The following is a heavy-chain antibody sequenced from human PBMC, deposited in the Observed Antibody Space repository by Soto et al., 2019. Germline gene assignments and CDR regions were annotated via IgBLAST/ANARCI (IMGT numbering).Heavy chain of an antibody. CDR3: AKDYVVVIAHDAFDI. V-gene: IGHV3-30-3*01. J-gene: IGHJ3*02. CDR2: ISDDGINK. CDR1: GFSFSSYA. Sequence: PGGSLRLSCTASGFSFSSYAMYWFRQPPGKGLEWVAVISDDGINKHYADSVKGRFTVSRDNSKNTLYLQMNSLRAEDTAVYYCAKDYVVVIAHDAFDIWGQGTMVTVSS. D-gene: IGHD2-21*01.